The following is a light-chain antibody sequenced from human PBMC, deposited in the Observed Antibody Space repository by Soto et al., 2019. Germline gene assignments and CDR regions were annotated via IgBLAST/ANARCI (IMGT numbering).Light chain of an antibody. CDR1: QSISSY. J-gene: IGKJ1*01. V-gene: IGKV1-39*01. Sequence: DIQMTQSPSSLSASVGDRVTITCRVSQSISSYLNWYQQKPGKAPKLLIYAASSLQSGVPSRFSGSGSGTDFTLTISNLQPEDSAIYYCQERKTFGQGTKVEIK. CDR3: QERKT. CDR2: AAS.